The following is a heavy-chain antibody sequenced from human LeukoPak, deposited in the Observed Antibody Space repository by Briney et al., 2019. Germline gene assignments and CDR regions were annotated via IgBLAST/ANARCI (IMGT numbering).Heavy chain of an antibody. CDR2: ISGSGGST. CDR3: AKYRYWKALYGQGYYFDY. CDR1: GFTFSSYA. J-gene: IGHJ4*02. Sequence: GGSLRLSCAVSGFTFSSYAMSWVRQAPGKGLEWVSAISGSGGSTYYADSVKGRFTISRDNSKNTLYLQMNSLRAEDTAVYYCAKYRYWKALYGQGYYFDYWGQGTLVTVSS. V-gene: IGHV3-23*01. D-gene: IGHD1-1*01.